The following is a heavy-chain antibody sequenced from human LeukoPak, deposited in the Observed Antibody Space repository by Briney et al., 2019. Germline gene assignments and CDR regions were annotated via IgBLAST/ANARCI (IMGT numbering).Heavy chain of an antibody. D-gene: IGHD3-22*01. CDR3: AREGGRYYYDSSGTNWFDP. V-gene: IGHV4-30-4*08. CDR1: GGSISSGDYY. Sequence: SQTLSLTCTVSGGSISSGDYYWSWIRQPPGKGLEWIGYIYYSGSTYYNPSLKSRVTISVDTSKNQFSLKLSSVTAADTAVYYCAREGGRYYYDSSGTNWFDPWGQGTLVTVSS. J-gene: IGHJ5*02. CDR2: IYYSGST.